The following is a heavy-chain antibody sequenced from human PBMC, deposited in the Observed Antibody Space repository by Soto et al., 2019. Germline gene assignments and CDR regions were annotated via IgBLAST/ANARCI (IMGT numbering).Heavy chain of an antibody. J-gene: IGHJ4*02. CDR2: INAGNGNT. CDR1: GYTFTSYA. D-gene: IGHD2-21*02. CDR3: ARSFVVVTDFDY. Sequence: QVQLVQSGAEEKKPGASVKVSCKASGYTFTSYAMHWVRQAPGQRLEWMGWINAGNGNTKYSQKFQGRVTLTRDTSANTAYMELSSLRSEDTAVYYCARSFVVVTDFDYWGQGTLVTVSS. V-gene: IGHV1-3*05.